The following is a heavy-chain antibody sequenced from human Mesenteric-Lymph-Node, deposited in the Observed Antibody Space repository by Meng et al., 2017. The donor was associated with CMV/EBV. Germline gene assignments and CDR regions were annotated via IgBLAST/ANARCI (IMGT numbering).Heavy chain of an antibody. D-gene: IGHD6-13*01. Sequence: GESLKISCAASGFTFSSYGMHWVRQAPGKGLEWVAFIRYDGSNKYYADSVKGRFTISRDNSKNTLYLQMNSLRAEDTAVYYCAKDRGGSWYSSSWFDYWGQGTLVTVSS. J-gene: IGHJ4*02. V-gene: IGHV3-30*02. CDR3: AKDRGGSWYSSSWFDY. CDR1: GFTFSSYG. CDR2: IRYDGSNK.